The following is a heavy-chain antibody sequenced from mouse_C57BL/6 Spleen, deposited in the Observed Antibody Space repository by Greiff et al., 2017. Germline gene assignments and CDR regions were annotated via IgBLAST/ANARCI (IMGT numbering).Heavy chain of an antibody. Sequence: EVKVVESGGGLVQPGGSLSLSCAASGFTFTDYYMSWVRQPPGKALEWLGFIRNKANGYTTEYSASVKGRFTISRDNSQSILYLQMNALRAEDSATYYCAILYYGSRRYFDYWGQGTTLTVSS. CDR3: AILYYGSRRYFDY. V-gene: IGHV7-3*01. CDR2: IRNKANGYTT. CDR1: GFTFTDYY. J-gene: IGHJ2*01. D-gene: IGHD1-1*01.